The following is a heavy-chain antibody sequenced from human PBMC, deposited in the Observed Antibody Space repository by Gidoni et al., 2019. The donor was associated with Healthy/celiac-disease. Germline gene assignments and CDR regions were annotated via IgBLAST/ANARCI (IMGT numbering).Heavy chain of an antibody. CDR3: TTDRITMIVVVITSGY. Sequence: EVQLVESGGGLVKPGGSLRLSCAASGFPFSNSWMGWVRQAPGKGLEWGGRINSSTDGGTTDYAAPVKGRFTISRDDSKNTLYLQMNSLKAEDTAVYYCTTDRITMIVVVITSGYWGQGTLVTVSS. CDR1: GFPFSNSW. CDR2: INSSTDGGTT. J-gene: IGHJ4*02. D-gene: IGHD3-22*01. V-gene: IGHV3-15*01.